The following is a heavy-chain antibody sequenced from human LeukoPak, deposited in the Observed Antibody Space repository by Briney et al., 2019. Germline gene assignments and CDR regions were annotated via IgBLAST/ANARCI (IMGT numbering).Heavy chain of an antibody. D-gene: IGHD3-22*01. CDR1: GGSFSGYY. CDR2: IYYSGST. Sequence: PSETLSLTCAVYGGSFSGYYWGWIRQPPGKGLEWIGSIYYSGSTYYNPSLKSRVTISVDTSKNQFSLKLSSVTAADTAVYYCARGTDYDSSGYAIDYWGQGTLVTVSS. CDR3: ARGTDYDSSGYAIDY. J-gene: IGHJ4*02. V-gene: IGHV4-34*01.